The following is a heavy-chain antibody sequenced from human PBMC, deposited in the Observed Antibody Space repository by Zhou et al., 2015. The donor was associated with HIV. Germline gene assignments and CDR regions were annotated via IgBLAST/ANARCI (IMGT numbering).Heavy chain of an antibody. CDR2: IIPIFGTA. J-gene: IGHJ3*02. CDR3: ARVRLDDYGDQKGNAFDI. V-gene: IGHV1-69*01. CDR1: GGTFSSYA. D-gene: IGHD4-17*01. Sequence: QVQLVQSGAEVKKPGSSVKVSCKASGGTFSSYAISWVRQAPGQGLEWMGGIIPIFGTANYAQKFQGRVTITADESTSTAYMELSSLRSEDTAVYYCARVRLDDYGDQKGNAFDIWGQGTMVTVSS.